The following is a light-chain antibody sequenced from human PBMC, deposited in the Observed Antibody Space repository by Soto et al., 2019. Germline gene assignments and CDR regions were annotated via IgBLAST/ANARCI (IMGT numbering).Light chain of an antibody. CDR1: SSDVGGYKF. CDR2: DVN. V-gene: IGLV2-14*01. J-gene: IGLJ1*01. CDR3: CSYTSGSRYV. Sequence: QSALTQLASVYGSPGQSITISCTGTSSDVGGYKFVSWYQQHPGKAPKFLIYDVNVRPSGVSDRFSGSKSGNTASLTISGLQAEDEADYYCCSYTSGSRYVFGTGTKVT.